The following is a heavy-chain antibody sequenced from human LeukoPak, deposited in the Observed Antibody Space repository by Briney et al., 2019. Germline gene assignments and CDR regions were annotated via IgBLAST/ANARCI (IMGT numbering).Heavy chain of an antibody. J-gene: IGHJ4*02. Sequence: GGSLRLSCAASGFTFSDYSMNWVRQAPGKGLEWISYVGISSGNTKYADSVKGRFTISGDSARNSLYLQMSSLRVEDTAVYYCARDHNYAFDNWGQGALVTVSS. CDR3: ARDHNYAFDN. CDR2: VGISSGNT. CDR1: GFTFSDYS. V-gene: IGHV3-48*04. D-gene: IGHD1-1*01.